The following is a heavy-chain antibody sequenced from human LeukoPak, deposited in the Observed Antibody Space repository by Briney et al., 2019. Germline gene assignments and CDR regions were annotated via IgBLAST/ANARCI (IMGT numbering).Heavy chain of an antibody. CDR3: ARVSRLGSGWNQGSVDI. Sequence: SETLSLTCTVSGGSISSYYWSWVRQPPGKGLEWIGDIYNSRSTNYNPSLKSRVTISVDTTKNQLSLKLSSVTAADTAVYYCARVSRLGSGWNQGSVDIWGLGTMVTVSS. CDR1: GGSISSYY. D-gene: IGHD6-19*01. CDR2: IYNSRST. V-gene: IGHV4-59*12. J-gene: IGHJ3*02.